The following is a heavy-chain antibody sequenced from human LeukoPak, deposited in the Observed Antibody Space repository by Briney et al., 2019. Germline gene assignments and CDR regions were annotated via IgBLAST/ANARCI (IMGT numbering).Heavy chain of an antibody. D-gene: IGHD3-22*01. V-gene: IGHV1-18*01. Sequence: GASVKVSCKSSGYTFTTYGIIWVRQAPGQGLEWMGWISAHNGNTIYAQKLQGRVSMTRDISTSTAYMELRSLRSDDTAMYYCAREWESSMIVMFRFWGQGTQVTVSS. CDR3: AREWESSMIVMFRF. CDR1: GYTFTTYG. CDR2: ISAHNGNT. J-gene: IGHJ4*02.